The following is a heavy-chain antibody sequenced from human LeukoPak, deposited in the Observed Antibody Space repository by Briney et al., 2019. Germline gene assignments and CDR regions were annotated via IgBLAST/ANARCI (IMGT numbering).Heavy chain of an antibody. CDR1: GFTFSSYS. CDR2: ISSSSNYI. J-gene: IGHJ4*02. Sequence: PGGSLRLSCAASGFTFSSYSLSWVRQAPGKGLEWVSSISSSSNYIYYADSVKGRFTISRDNAKNSLYLQMNSLRVEDTAVYYCARGATEGYSGYLGDYWGQGTLVTVSA. V-gene: IGHV3-21*01. CDR3: ARGATEGYSGYLGDY. D-gene: IGHD5-12*01.